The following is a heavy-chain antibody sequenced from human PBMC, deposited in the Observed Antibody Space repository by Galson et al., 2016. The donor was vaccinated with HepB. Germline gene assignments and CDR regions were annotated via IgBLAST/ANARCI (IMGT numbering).Heavy chain of an antibody. CDR1: GYTFTTYY. D-gene: IGHD3-16*01. CDR2: XNPSGGXT. V-gene: IGHV1-46*01. Sequence: SVKVSCKASGYTFTTYYMHWXRQAXXQGLXXMGXXNPSGGXTTYAQKXXGRVTLTSDTSTSTVYMELSRLRSEDTAVYFCARDPYNNYPYYYYYGMDVWGQGTTVTVSS. J-gene: IGHJ6*02. CDR3: ARDPYNNYPYYYYYGMDV.